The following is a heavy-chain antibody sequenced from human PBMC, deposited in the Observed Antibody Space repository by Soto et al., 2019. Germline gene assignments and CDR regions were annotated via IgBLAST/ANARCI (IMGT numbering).Heavy chain of an antibody. J-gene: IGHJ5*02. V-gene: IGHV5-51*01. CDR2: IYPGDSDT. CDR3: MRQLGVDADNWFHP. Sequence: GESLKISCVASGYTFTRYWIGWVRQMPGKGLEWMGIIYPGDSDTRYSPSFRGQVTISADKSISTAYLQWSSLKASDTAMYYCMRQLGVDADNWFHPWGQGTLVTVSS. D-gene: IGHD2-8*01. CDR1: GYTFTRYW.